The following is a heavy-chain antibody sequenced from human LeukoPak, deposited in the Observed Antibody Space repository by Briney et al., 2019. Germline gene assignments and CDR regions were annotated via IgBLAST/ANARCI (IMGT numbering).Heavy chain of an antibody. V-gene: IGHV4-59*01. CDR3: ARERGSSWSTGGYYFDY. D-gene: IGHD6-13*01. CDR1: GGSISSYY. J-gene: IGHJ4*02. CDR2: IYYSGST. Sequence: SETLSLTCTVSGGSISSYYWSWIRQPPGKGLEWIGYIYYSGSTNYNPSLKSRVTISVDTSKNQFSLKLSSVTAADTAVYYCARERGSSWSTGGYYFDYWGQGTLVTVSS.